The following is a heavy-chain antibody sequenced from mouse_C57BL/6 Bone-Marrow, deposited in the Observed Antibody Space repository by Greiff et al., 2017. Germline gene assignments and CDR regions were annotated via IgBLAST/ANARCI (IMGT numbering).Heavy chain of an antibody. CDR3: TMGRFAY. J-gene: IGHJ3*01. V-gene: IGHV1-5*01. Sequence: VQLKESGTVLARPGASVKMSCKTSGYTFTSYWMHWVKQRPGQGLEWIGAIYPGNSDTSYNQKFKGKAKLTAVTSARTAYMELSSLTNEDSAVYYCTMGRFAYWGQGTLVTVSA. CDR2: IYPGNSDT. CDR1: GYTFTSYW.